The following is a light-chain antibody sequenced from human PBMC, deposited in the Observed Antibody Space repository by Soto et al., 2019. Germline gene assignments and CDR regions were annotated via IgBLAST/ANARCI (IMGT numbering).Light chain of an antibody. Sequence: QSGLTQPSSLSVSPGQSITISFTGTSSDVGGYNYVSWYQQHPGKAPKLMVYEVSNRPSGVSNRFSGSKSGNTASLTISGLQAEDEADYYCSSYTSSSTLDVFGTGTKVTVL. CDR3: SSYTSSSTLDV. V-gene: IGLV2-14*01. CDR1: SSDVGGYNY. CDR2: EVS. J-gene: IGLJ1*01.